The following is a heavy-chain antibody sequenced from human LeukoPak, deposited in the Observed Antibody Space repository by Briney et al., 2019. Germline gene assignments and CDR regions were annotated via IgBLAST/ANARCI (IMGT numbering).Heavy chain of an antibody. Sequence: SQTLSLTCAVSGGSISSGGYYWSWIRQPPGKGLEWIGYIYHSGSTYYNPSLKSRVTISVDRSKNQFSLKLSSVTAADTAVYYCASGSGWQTAFDYWGQGTLVTVSS. CDR2: IYHSGST. D-gene: IGHD6-19*01. J-gene: IGHJ4*02. V-gene: IGHV4-30-2*01. CDR1: GGSISSGGYY. CDR3: ASGSGWQTAFDY.